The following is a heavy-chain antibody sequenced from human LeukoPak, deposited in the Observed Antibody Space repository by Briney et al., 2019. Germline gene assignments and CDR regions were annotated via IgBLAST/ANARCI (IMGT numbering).Heavy chain of an antibody. CDR2: ISYDGSNK. Sequence: PGGSLRLSCTASGFTFSSYGMHWVRQAPGKGLEWVAVISYDGSNKYYADSVKGRFTISRDNSKNTLHVQMNNLRAEDTAVYYCARDPAKFWSGHDYWGQGTLVTVSS. CDR1: GFTFSSYG. J-gene: IGHJ4*02. CDR3: ARDPAKFWSGHDY. D-gene: IGHD3-3*01. V-gene: IGHV3-30*03.